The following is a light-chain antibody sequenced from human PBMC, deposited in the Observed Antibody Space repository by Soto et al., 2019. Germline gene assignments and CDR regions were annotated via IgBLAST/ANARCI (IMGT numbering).Light chain of an antibody. CDR3: HSYTSSNTYV. V-gene: IGLV2-14*01. J-gene: IGLJ1*01. Sequence: QSALTQPASVSGSPGQAITISCSGSSSDVGAHNFVSWYQHHPGKAPKLMIYEVSNRPSGVSNRFSGSKSGNTASLTISGLQAEDEADYYCHSYTSSNTYVFGSGTKVTVL. CDR1: SSDVGAHNF. CDR2: EVS.